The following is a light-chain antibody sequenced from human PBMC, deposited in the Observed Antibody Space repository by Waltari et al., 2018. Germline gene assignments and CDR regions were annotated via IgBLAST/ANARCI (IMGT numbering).Light chain of an antibody. CDR3: SSHTTSNTLI. Sequence: QSALTQPASVSGSPGQSITISSTGSISYIGRYNFFSWYQQHPGKAPKLILYDFFNRPSGVSNRFSGSKSGNTASLTISGLQPEDETDYYCSSHTTSNTLIFGGGTRVTVL. V-gene: IGLV2-14*03. CDR2: DFF. CDR1: ISYIGRYNF. J-gene: IGLJ2*01.